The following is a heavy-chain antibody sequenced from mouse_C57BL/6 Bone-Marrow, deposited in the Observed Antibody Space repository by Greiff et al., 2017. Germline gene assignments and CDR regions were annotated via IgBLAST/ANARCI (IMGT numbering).Heavy chain of an antibody. J-gene: IGHJ1*03. CDR2: ISDGGSYT. CDR1: GFTFSSYA. CDR3: ARDSHIYDGYYLYFDV. D-gene: IGHD2-3*01. Sequence: EVMLVESGGGLVKPGGSLKLSCAASGFTFSSYAMSWVRQTPEKRLEWVATISDGGSYTYYPDNVKGRFTISRDNAKNNLYLQMSHLKSEDTAMYYCARDSHIYDGYYLYFDVWGTGTTVTVSS. V-gene: IGHV5-4*01.